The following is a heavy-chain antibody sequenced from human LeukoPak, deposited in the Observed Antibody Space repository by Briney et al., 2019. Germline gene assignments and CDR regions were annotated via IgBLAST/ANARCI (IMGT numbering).Heavy chain of an antibody. D-gene: IGHD1-26*01. CDR1: GFTFSGSA. J-gene: IGHJ3*02. CDR2: IRSKANSYAT. V-gene: IGHV3-73*01. CDR3: TRLLGATDAFDI. Sequence: GGSLKLSCAASGFTFSGSAMHWVRQASGKGLEWVGRIRSKANSYATAYAASVKGRFTISRDDSKNTAYLQMNSLKTEDTAVYYCTRLLGATDAFDIWGQGTMDTVSS.